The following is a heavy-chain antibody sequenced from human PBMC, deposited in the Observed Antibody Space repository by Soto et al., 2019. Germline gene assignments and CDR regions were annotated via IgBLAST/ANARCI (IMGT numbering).Heavy chain of an antibody. CDR3: ARFNSGNYYEAFEI. D-gene: IGHD1-26*01. CDR1: GGSISSSNW. CDR2: IYHSGST. V-gene: IGHV4-4*02. J-gene: IGHJ3*02. Sequence: QVQLQESGPGLVKPSGTLSLTCAVSGGSISSSNWWSWVRQPPGKGLEWIGEIYHSGSTNYNPSHTRQNTITVDKSKNQFSLKLSSVTAADTAVYYCARFNSGNYYEAFEIWGQGTMVTVSS.